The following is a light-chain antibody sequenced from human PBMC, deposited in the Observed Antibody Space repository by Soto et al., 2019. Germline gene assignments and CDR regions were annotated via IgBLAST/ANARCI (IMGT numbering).Light chain of an antibody. CDR2: GAS. V-gene: IGKV3-15*01. J-gene: IGKJ1*01. CDR1: QSVSSN. CDR3: HQYDNWPRT. Sequence: EIVMTQSPGTLSVSPGQRATLSCRASQSVSSNLVWYQQKPGQAPRLLIFGASTRATGIPARFSGSGSGTEFTLTISSLQSEDFAIYYCHQYDNWPRTFGQGTKVEIK.